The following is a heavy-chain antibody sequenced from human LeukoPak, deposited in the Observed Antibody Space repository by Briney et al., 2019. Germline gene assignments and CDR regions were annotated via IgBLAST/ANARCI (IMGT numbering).Heavy chain of an antibody. D-gene: IGHD6-13*01. V-gene: IGHV3-72*01. Sequence: PGGSLRLPCAASGFTFSDHYMDWVRQAPGKGLEWVGRSKNKANSYITQYAAFVQGRFTISRDDSKNSLYLQINSLKTEDTAVYYCAKGHSSSRTEFDYWGQGTLVTVSS. CDR1: GFTFSDHY. CDR2: SKNKANSYIT. CDR3: AKGHSSSRTEFDY. J-gene: IGHJ4*02.